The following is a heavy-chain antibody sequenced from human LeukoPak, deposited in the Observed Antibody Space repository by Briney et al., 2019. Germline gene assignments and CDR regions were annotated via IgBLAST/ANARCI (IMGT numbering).Heavy chain of an antibody. D-gene: IGHD4/OR15-4a*01. Sequence: GGSLRLSCAASGFTFSSYSMNWVRQAPGKGLEWVSSISSSSSYIYYADSVKGRFTISRDNAKNSLYLQMNSLRAEDTAVYYCARDRGTMVVAMDYWGQGTVVTVSS. CDR1: GFTFSSYS. CDR3: ARDRGTMVVAMDY. J-gene: IGHJ4*02. V-gene: IGHV3-21*01. CDR2: ISSSSSYI.